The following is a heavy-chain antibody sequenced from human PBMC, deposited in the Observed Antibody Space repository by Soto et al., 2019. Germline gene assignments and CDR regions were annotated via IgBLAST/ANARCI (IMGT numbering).Heavy chain of an antibody. D-gene: IGHD2-15*01. J-gene: IGHJ6*02. CDR1: GFTFSSYS. V-gene: IGHV3-21*01. CDR3: ARDHRYCSGSSCRPYYYYYGMDV. Sequence: GGSLRLSCAASGFTFSSYSMNWVRQAPGRGLEWVAAISGTSDYIYYADTVKGRFTISRDNAKTSLYIQMNSLRAEDTAVYYCARDHRYCSGSSCRPYYYYYGMDVWGQGTTVTVSS. CDR2: ISGTSDYI.